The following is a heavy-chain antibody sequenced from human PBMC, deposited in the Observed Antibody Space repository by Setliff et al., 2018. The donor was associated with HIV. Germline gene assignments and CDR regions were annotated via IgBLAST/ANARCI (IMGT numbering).Heavy chain of an antibody. CDR1: GYSISSGFY. CDR2: IYHSGST. D-gene: IGHD1-26*01. V-gene: IGHV4-38-2*01. Sequence: PSETLSLTCAVSGYSISSGFYWGWIRQPPGKGLEWIGSIYHSGSTYYNPSLRSRVTISVDTSKNQFSLKLSSLTAADTAVYYCARGRTGHDYWGQGTLVTVSS. CDR3: ARGRTGHDY. J-gene: IGHJ4*02.